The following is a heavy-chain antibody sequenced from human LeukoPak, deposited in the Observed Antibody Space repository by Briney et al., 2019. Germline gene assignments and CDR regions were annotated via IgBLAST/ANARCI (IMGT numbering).Heavy chain of an antibody. V-gene: IGHV4-59*08. CDR1: GGSISTYY. CDR2: IYYSGST. CDR3: ARSDYYGLLDY. D-gene: IGHD3-10*01. J-gene: IGHJ4*02. Sequence: SETLSLTCTVSGGSISTYYWSWIRQPPGKGLEWIGYIYYSGSTHYNPSLKSRVTISVDTSKNQFSLKLSSVTAADTAVYYCARSDYYGLLDYWGQGTLVTVSP.